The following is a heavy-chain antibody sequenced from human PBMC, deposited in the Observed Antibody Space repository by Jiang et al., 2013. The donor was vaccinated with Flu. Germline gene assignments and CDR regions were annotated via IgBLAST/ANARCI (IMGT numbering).Heavy chain of an antibody. D-gene: IGHD6-6*01. Sequence: KSRVTISVDTSKNQFSLKLSSVTAADTAVYYCARGTAIAARPRYFDYWGQGTLVTVSS. CDR3: ARGTAIAARPRYFDY. J-gene: IGHJ4*02. V-gene: IGHV4-34*01.